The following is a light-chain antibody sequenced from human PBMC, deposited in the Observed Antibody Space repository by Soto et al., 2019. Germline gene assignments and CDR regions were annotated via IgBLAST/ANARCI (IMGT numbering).Light chain of an antibody. J-gene: IGKJ1*01. CDR3: QQFNTSPWT. V-gene: IGKV1-17*01. CDR2: GAS. CDR1: QGIRDD. Sequence: IQMTQSPSALSASVGDRVTITCRASQGIRDDLGWYQQKPGEAPKALIYGASNLQSGVPSRFSGSGSGTEFTLTISSLQPDDFATYYCQQFNTSPWTFGQGTKVDIK.